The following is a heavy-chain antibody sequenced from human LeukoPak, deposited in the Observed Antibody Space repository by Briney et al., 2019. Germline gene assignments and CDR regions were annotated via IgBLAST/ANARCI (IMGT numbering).Heavy chain of an antibody. CDR2: INPNSGGT. CDR1: GYTFTGYY. V-gene: IGHV1-2*02. Sequence: ASVKVSCKASGYTFTGYYLHWVRQAPGQGLEWMGWINPNSGGTNYAQKFQGRVTMTRDTSISTAYMELSRLRSDDTAVYYCARVGIAAAGTGYYFDYWGQGTLVTVSS. J-gene: IGHJ4*02. D-gene: IGHD6-13*01. CDR3: ARVGIAAAGTGYYFDY.